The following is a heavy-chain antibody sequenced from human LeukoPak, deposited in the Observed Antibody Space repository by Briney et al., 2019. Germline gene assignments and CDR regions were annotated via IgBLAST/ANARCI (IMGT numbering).Heavy chain of an antibody. CDR3: ARDNYDDSTFDY. CDR1: GFIFSSYW. J-gene: IGHJ4*02. CDR2: IKQAGSEN. V-gene: IGHV3-7*01. D-gene: IGHD3-3*01. Sequence: PGGSLRLSCAASGFIFSSYWMTWVRQAPGKGLEWVANIKQAGSENSYVDSVKGRFTISRDNANNLLYLQMNSLRAEDTAVYYCARDNYDDSTFDYWGQGTLVTVSS.